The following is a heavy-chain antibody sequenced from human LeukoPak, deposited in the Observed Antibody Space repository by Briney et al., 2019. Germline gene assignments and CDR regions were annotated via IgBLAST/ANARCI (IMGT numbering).Heavy chain of an antibody. CDR2: ISYDGGIK. J-gene: IGHJ4*02. CDR3: AKASGDYGGYPDVLFDY. Sequence: GGSLRLSCAASGFTFSTYGMHWVRQAPGKGLEWVAVISYDGGIKYYGDSVKGRFTISRDNSKNTLYLQMDSMRAGDTALYYCAKASGDYGGYPDVLFDYWGQGTLVTVSS. D-gene: IGHD4-17*01. V-gene: IGHV3-30*18. CDR1: GFTFSTYG.